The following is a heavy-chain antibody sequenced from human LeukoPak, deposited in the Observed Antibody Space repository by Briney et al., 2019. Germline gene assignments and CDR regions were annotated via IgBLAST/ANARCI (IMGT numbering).Heavy chain of an antibody. V-gene: IGHV3-53*01. CDR1: GFTVSSNS. Sequence: GGSLRLSCTVSGFTVSSNSMSWVRQAPGKGLEWVSFIYSDNTHYSDSVKGRFTISRDNSKTTLYLQMNSLRAEDTAVYYCARRAGAYSHPYDYWGQGTLVTVSS. J-gene: IGHJ4*02. CDR2: IYSDNT. CDR3: ARRAGAYSHPYDY. D-gene: IGHD4/OR15-4a*01.